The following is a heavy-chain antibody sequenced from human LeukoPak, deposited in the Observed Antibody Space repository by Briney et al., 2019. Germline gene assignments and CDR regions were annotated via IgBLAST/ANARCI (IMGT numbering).Heavy chain of an antibody. J-gene: IGHJ4*02. CDR1: GLTFSDFW. V-gene: IGHV3-74*01. D-gene: IGHD5-18*01. Sequence: GGSLRLSCAASGLTFSDFWMHWVRQPPGKGLVWVALVKGDGRTTIYADSVKGRFTISRDNAKSTLYLQMNSLRADDSGVYYCATGHSYGYDYWGQGVLVTVSS. CDR3: ATGHSYGYDY. CDR2: VKGDGRTT.